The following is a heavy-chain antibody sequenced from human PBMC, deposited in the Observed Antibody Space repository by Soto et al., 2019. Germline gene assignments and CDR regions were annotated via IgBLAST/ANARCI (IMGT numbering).Heavy chain of an antibody. CDR2: IYPGDSDT. Sequence: PGESLKISCKGSGYSFTSYWIGWVRQMPGKGLEWMGIIYPGDSDTRYSPSFQGQVTISADKSISTAYLQWSSLKASDTAMYYCARHKEVTGTTLGGSGMDVWGQGTTVTVSS. V-gene: IGHV5-51*01. J-gene: IGHJ6*02. CDR1: GYSFTSYW. D-gene: IGHD1-20*01. CDR3: ARHKEVTGTTLGGSGMDV.